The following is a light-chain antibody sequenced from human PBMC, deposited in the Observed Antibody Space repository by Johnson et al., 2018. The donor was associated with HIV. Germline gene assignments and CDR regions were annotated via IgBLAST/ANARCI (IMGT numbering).Light chain of an antibody. CDR1: SSNIGNNY. V-gene: IGLV1-51*02. J-gene: IGLJ1*01. Sequence: QSVLTQPPSVSAAPGQKVTISCYGSSSNIGNNYVSWYQHLPGAAPKLLIYENNKRPSAIPDRFSGSTSGTSATLGITGLQTGDEADYYCGTWDSSLSAEVFGTGTKVTVL. CDR3: GTWDSSLSAEV. CDR2: ENN.